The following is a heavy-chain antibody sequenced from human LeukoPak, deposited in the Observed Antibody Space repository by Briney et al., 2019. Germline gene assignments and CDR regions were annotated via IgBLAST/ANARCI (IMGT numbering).Heavy chain of an antibody. Sequence: PSETLSLTCAVYGGSFSGYYWSWIRQPPGKGLEWIGEINHSGSTNYNPSLKSRVTISVDTSKNQFSLKLSSVTAADTAVYYCARDPGTLLRRSRRGYDGNYYYMDVWGKGTTVTISS. CDR3: ARDPGTLLRRSRRGYDGNYYYMDV. J-gene: IGHJ6*03. CDR2: INHSGST. V-gene: IGHV4-34*01. CDR1: GGSFSGYY. D-gene: IGHD1-1*01.